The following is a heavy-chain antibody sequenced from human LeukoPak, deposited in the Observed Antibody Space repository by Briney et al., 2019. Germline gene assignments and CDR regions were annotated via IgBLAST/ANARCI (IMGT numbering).Heavy chain of an antibody. V-gene: IGHV4-59*01. J-gene: IGHJ4*02. Sequence: SETLSLTCTVSGGSISSYYWSWIRQPPGKGLEWIGYIYYSGSTNYNPSLKSRVTISVDTSKNQFSLKLSSVTAADTAVYYCARSRPMATWDYWGQGTLVTVSS. CDR2: IYYSGST. CDR3: ARSRPMATWDY. CDR1: GGSISSYY. D-gene: IGHD5-24*01.